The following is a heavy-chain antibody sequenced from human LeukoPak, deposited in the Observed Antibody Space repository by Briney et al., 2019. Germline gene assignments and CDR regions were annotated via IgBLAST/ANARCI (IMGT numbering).Heavy chain of an antibody. CDR3: ARFHGSSGWYHPPDY. CDR2: MNPNSGNT. V-gene: IGHV1-8*01. Sequence: ASVKVSCKASGYTFTSYDINWVRQATGQGLEWMGWMNPNSGNTGYAQKFQGRVTMTRNTSISTAYMGLSSLRSEDTAVYYCARFHGSSGWYHPPDYWGQGTLVTVSS. D-gene: IGHD6-19*01. CDR1: GYTFTSYD. J-gene: IGHJ4*02.